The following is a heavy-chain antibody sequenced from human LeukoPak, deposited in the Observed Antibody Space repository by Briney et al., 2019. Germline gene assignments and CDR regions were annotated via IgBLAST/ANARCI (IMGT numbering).Heavy chain of an antibody. D-gene: IGHD3-22*01. CDR2: IKPDGSEK. CDR1: GLTFRNYW. J-gene: IGHJ4*02. CDR3: ARRYYGSATYRLPYDY. Sequence: GGSLRLSCVASGLTFRNYWMHWVRQAPGKGLEWVANIKPDGSEKNYVDSVKGRFTISRDNARNSLYLQMNSLRAEDTAVYYCARRYYGSATYRLPYDYWGQGTLVTVSS. V-gene: IGHV3-7*01.